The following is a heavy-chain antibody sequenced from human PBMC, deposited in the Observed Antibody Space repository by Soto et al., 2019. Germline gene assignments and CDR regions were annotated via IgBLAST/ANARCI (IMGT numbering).Heavy chain of an antibody. J-gene: IGHJ5*02. CDR2: IYYSGST. Sequence: PSETLSLTCTVSGGSISSSSYYWGWIRQPPGKGLEWIGSIYYSGSTYYNPSLKSRVTISVDTSKNQFSLKLSSVTAADTAVYYCAREVKYSSSWYAKNWFDPWGQGTLVTVSS. CDR1: GGSISSSSYY. CDR3: AREVKYSSSWYAKNWFDP. D-gene: IGHD6-13*01. V-gene: IGHV4-39*02.